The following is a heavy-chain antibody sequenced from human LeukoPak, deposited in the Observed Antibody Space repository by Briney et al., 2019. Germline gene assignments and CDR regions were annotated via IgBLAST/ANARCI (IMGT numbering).Heavy chain of an antibody. V-gene: IGHV4-34*01. CDR2: IYYSGST. J-gene: IGHJ4*02. D-gene: IGHD6-19*01. CDR1: GGSFSGYY. Sequence: SETLSLTCAVYGGSFSGYYWSWIRQPPGKGLEWIGSIYYSGSTYYNPSLKSRVTISVDTSKNQFSLKLSSVTAADTAVYYCARYSRGWTYYFDYWGQGTLVTVSS. CDR3: ARYSRGWTYYFDY.